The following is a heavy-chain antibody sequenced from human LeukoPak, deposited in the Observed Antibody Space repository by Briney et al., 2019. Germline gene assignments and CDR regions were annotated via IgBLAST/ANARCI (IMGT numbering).Heavy chain of an antibody. CDR1: GFTFSSYA. CDR3: ARGLYDRGHGYYFDY. Sequence: GGSLRLSCAASGFTFSSYAMHWVRQAPGKGLEYVSAISSNGGSTYYANSVKGRFTISRDYSKNTLYLQMGSLRAEDMAVYYCARGLYDRGHGYYFDYWGQGTLVTVSS. J-gene: IGHJ4*02. CDR2: ISSNGGST. D-gene: IGHD3-22*01. V-gene: IGHV3-64*01.